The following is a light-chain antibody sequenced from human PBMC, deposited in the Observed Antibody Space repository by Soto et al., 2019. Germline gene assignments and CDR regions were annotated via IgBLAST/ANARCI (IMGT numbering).Light chain of an antibody. CDR1: NIGSKN. CDR2: RDS. CDR3: QVWDSSTEV. J-gene: IGLJ1*01. V-gene: IGLV3-9*01. Sequence: SYELTQPLSVSVALGQTARITCGNNNIGSKNVHWYQQKPGQAPVLVIYRDSNRPSGIPERFSGSNSGNTATLTISRAQAGDEADYYCQVWDSSTEVFGAVTKLTVL.